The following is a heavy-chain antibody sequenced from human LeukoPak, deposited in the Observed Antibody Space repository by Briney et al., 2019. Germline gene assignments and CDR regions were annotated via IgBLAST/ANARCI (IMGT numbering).Heavy chain of an antibody. CDR2: ITAYNDNT. CDR3: ARDLRWGSSSWYVSGGDY. J-gene: IGHJ4*02. D-gene: IGHD6-13*01. Sequence: ASVTVSCTASGYTFTGYYMHWVRQAPGQGLEWMGWITAYNDNTYYAQKLQGRVTITTDTSTSTAYMELRSLRSDDTAVYYCARDLRWGSSSWYVSGGDYWGQGTLVTVSS. V-gene: IGHV1-18*04. CDR1: GYTFTGYY.